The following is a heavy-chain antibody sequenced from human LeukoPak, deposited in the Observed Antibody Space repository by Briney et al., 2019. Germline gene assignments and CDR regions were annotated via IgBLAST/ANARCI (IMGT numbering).Heavy chain of an antibody. CDR2: ISYDGSNK. CDR1: GFTFSSYG. Sequence: QSGGSLRLSCAASGFTFSSYGMRWVRQAPGKGLEWVALISYDGSNKDYADSVKGRFTISRDNSKNTLYLQVNSLRTEDTAVYYCAKASTGRYFHFDYWGQGTLVTVSS. J-gene: IGHJ4*02. CDR3: AKASTGRYFHFDY. V-gene: IGHV3-30*18. D-gene: IGHD1-26*01.